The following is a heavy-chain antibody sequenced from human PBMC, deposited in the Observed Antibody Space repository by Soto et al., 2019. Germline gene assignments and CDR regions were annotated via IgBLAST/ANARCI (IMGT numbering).Heavy chain of an antibody. D-gene: IGHD2-15*01. J-gene: IGHJ4*02. CDR1: GGSISSYY. Sequence: SETLSLTCTVSGGSISSYYWSWIRQPPGKGLEWIGYIYYSGSTNYNPSLKSRVTISVDTSKNQFSLKLSSVTAADTAVYYCARHLISVDPFYFWGQGTLVTVSS. V-gene: IGHV4-59*08. CDR3: ARHLISVDPFYF. CDR2: IYYSGST.